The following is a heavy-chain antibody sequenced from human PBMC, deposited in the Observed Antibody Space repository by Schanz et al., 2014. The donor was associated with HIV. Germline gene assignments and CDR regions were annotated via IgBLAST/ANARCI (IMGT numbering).Heavy chain of an antibody. V-gene: IGHV3-74*02. D-gene: IGHD3-3*01. Sequence: EQLVASGGGVVQPGRSLRLSCAASGFTFSSHWMHWVRQAPGKGLVWVSRINSNEGTTDYADSVKGRFMISRDNSNNTLYLQMNSLRAEDTAVYFCTRGRFLERGGMDVWGQGTAVTVSS. J-gene: IGHJ6*02. CDR2: INSNEGTT. CDR1: GFTFSSHW. CDR3: TRGRFLERGGMDV.